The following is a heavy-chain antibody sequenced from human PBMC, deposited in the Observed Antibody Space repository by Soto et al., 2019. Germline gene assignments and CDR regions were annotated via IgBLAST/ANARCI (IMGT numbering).Heavy chain of an antibody. V-gene: IGHV1-18*01. Sequence: ASVKVSCKASGYTFTSYGINWVRQAPGQGLEWMGWISAYNGNTNYAQKLQGRVTMTTDTSTSTAYMELSSLRSEDTAVYYCARDTYYYDSSGYYYDYWGQGTLVTVSS. J-gene: IGHJ4*02. D-gene: IGHD3-22*01. CDR3: ARDTYYYDSSGYYYDY. CDR1: GYTFTSYG. CDR2: ISAYNGNT.